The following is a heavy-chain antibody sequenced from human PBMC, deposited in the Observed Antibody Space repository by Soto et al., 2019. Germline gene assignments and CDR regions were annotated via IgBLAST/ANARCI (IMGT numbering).Heavy chain of an antibody. CDR1: GGSISSSSYY. CDR2: IYYSGST. CDR3: ARHARYSSSWYVGNYFDY. V-gene: IGHV4-39*01. Sequence: PSETLSLTCTVSGGSISSSSYYWGWIRQPPGKGLEWIGSIYYSGSTYYNPSLKSRVTISVDTSKNQFSLKLSSVTAADTAVYYCARHARYSSSWYVGNYFDYWGQGTLVTVSS. D-gene: IGHD6-13*01. J-gene: IGHJ4*02.